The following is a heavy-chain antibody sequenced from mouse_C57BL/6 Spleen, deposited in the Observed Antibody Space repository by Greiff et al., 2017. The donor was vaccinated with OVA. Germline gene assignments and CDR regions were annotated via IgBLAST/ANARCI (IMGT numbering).Heavy chain of an antibody. CDR3: ARERIYYLWYFDV. CDR2: IHPNSGST. J-gene: IGHJ1*03. CDR1: GYTFTSYW. D-gene: IGHD1-1*01. V-gene: IGHV1-64*01. Sequence: QVQLQQPGAELVKPGASVKLSCKASGYTFTSYWMHWVKQRPGQGLEWIGMIHPNSGSTNYNEKFKSKATLTVDKSSSTAYMQLSSLTSEDSAVYYCARERIYYLWYFDVWGTGTTVTVSS.